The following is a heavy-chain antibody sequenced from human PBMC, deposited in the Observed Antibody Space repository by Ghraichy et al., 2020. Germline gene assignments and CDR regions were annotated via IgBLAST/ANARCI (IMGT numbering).Heavy chain of an antibody. CDR3: ARDVDTAIISFGENKGDAFDI. D-gene: IGHD5-18*01. V-gene: IGHV3-21*01. Sequence: ETLSLTCAASGFTFSSYSMNWVRQAPGKGLEWVSSISSSSYIYYADSVKGRFTISRDNAKNSLYLQMNSLRAEDTAVYYCARDVDTAIISFGENKGDAFDIWGQGTMVTVSS. CDR1: GFTFSSYS. J-gene: IGHJ3*02. CDR2: ISSSSYI.